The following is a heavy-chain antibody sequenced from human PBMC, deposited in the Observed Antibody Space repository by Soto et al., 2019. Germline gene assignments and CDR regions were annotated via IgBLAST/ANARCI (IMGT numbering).Heavy chain of an antibody. D-gene: IGHD2-2*01. J-gene: IGHJ6*02. CDR3: ASNNCSSTSCLDYYYYGMDV. CDR1: GYTFTGYY. Sequence: QVQLVQSGAEVKKPGASVKVSCKASGYTFTGYYMHWVRQAPGQGLEWMGWINPNSGGTNYAQKFQGRVTMTRDTSISTAYMELSRLRSDDTAVYYCASNNCSSTSCLDYYYYGMDVWGQGTTVTVSS. V-gene: IGHV1-2*02. CDR2: INPNSGGT.